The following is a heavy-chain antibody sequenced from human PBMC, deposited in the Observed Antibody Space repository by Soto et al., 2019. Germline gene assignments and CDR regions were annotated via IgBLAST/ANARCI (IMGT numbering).Heavy chain of an antibody. V-gene: IGHV4-59*08. CDR1: GGSISSYY. J-gene: IGHJ4*02. D-gene: IGHD5-18*01. CDR2: IYNTGNT. CDR3: ARQVSDGYNSFGY. Sequence: SETLSLTCSVSGGSISSYYWSWIRQPPGKGLEWIGNIYNTGNTNYNPALKSRVTISGDTTKNQFSLKLSSVTAADTAVYYCARQVSDGYNSFGYWGQGTRVTVSS.